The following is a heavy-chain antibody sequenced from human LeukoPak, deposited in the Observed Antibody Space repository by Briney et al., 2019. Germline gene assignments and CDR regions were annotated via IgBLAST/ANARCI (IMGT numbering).Heavy chain of an antibody. Sequence: SETLSLTCAIYGGSFSGYYWSWIRQPPGKGLEWIGEINQSGSINYNPSLKSRVTILVDTSKNQFSLRLSSVTAADTAVYYCARVVDISGYYAPFDFWGQGTLVTVSS. D-gene: IGHD3-22*01. CDR3: ARVVDISGYYAPFDF. J-gene: IGHJ4*02. V-gene: IGHV4-34*01. CDR2: INQSGSI. CDR1: GGSFSGYY.